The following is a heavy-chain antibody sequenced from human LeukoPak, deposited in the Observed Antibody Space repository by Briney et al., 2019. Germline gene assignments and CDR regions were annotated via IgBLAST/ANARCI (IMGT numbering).Heavy chain of an antibody. CDR2: ISSHGSST. J-gene: IGHJ4*02. CDR3: ASGYGDLGAY. Sequence: QSGGSLRLSCAASGFTFSNYWMHWVRHAPGRGLVWVSGISSHGSSTNHADSVEGRFTISRDNAKNTLHLQMNSLRAEDTAVYYCASGYGDLGAYWGQGTLVTVSS. CDR1: GFTFSNYW. V-gene: IGHV3-74*01. D-gene: IGHD4-17*01.